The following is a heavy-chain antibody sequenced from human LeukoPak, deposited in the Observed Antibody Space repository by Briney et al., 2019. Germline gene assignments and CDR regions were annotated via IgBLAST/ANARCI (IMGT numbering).Heavy chain of an antibody. J-gene: IGHJ6*02. D-gene: IGHD6-19*01. V-gene: IGHV1-8*01. CDR3: ARGPYSSGWYHYYYYGMDV. Sequence: ASVKVSCKASGYTFTSYDINWVRQATGQGLEWMGWMNPNSGNTGYAQKFQGRVTMTRNTSISTAYMELSSLRSEDTAVYYCARGPYSSGWYHYYYYGMDVWGQGTTVTVS. CDR2: MNPNSGNT. CDR1: GYTFTSYD.